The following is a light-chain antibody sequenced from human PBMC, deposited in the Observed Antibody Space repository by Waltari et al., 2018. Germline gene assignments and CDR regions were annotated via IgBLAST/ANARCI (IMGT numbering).Light chain of an antibody. J-gene: IGKJ2*01. V-gene: IGKV1-39*01. CDR1: QSISSY. CDR3: HQYNDGPPFN. Sequence: DIQMTQSPSSLSASVGDRVTITCRASQSISSYLNWYQQKPGKAPKLLIYAASSLQSRVPSRFSGSGSGTDFTLTISSLQPEDFAVYYCHQYNDGPPFNFGQGTKLEIK. CDR2: AAS.